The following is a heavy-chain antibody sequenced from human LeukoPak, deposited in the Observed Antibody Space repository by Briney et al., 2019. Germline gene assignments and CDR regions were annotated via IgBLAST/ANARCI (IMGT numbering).Heavy chain of an antibody. J-gene: IGHJ2*01. D-gene: IGHD2-21*01. CDR2: INGGSGTT. CDR1: GFTFSSYA. V-gene: IGHV1-3*01. Sequence: ASVKVSCKASGFTFSSYAFHWVRQAPGQGLDWLGSINGGSGTTRYSEKWQARVTITRDTSTTTAYLELSSIKPEDTAIYYCARGDWRWYLDFWGRGTLVTVSS. CDR3: ARGDWRWYLDF.